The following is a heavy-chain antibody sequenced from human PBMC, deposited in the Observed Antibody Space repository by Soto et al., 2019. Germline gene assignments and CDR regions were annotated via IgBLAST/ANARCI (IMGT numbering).Heavy chain of an antibody. V-gene: IGHV3-11*01. CDR2: ISSGASPI. D-gene: IGHD3-22*01. CDR1: GFIFNDYY. CDR3: ARDLKAVVNHIHYNHYGLDV. J-gene: IGHJ6*02. Sequence: GGSLRLSCAASGFIFNDYYMSWIRQAPGKGLEWVAYISSGASPISYADSVKGRFTISRDNTKNFLYLQMNSLRAEDTAVYYCARDLKAVVNHIHYNHYGLDVWGQGTTVTVSS.